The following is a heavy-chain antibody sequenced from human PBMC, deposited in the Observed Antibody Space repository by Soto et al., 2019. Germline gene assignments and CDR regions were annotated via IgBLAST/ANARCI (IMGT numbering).Heavy chain of an antibody. D-gene: IGHD3-16*01. Sequence: GGSLRLSCAASGFSFSSYGMHWVRQAPGKGLEWVAVIWYDGNDKYYADSVKGRFTISRDISKNSLYLQMNSLRVEDTAVYYCVRAPIMSFSWFDRWGQGTLVTVSS. CDR1: GFSFSSYG. J-gene: IGHJ5*02. V-gene: IGHV3-33*01. CDR3: VRAPIMSFSWFDR. CDR2: IWYDGNDK.